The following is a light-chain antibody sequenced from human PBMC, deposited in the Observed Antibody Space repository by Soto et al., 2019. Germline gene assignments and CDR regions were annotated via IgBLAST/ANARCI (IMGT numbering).Light chain of an antibody. CDR1: QSISTY. V-gene: IGKV1-8*01. CDR2: GAS. J-gene: IGKJ5*01. Sequence: ALRMTQSPSSLSASTGDRVTITCRASQSISTYLAWYQQKPGKAPKFLISGASTVQSGVPSRFSGGGAGTDFTLTINSLQSEDFATYFCQQYYDFPITFGQGTRLEI. CDR3: QQYYDFPIT.